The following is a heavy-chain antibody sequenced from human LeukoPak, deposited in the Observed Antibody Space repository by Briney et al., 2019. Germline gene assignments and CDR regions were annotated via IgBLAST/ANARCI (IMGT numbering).Heavy chain of an antibody. D-gene: IGHD2-2*01. CDR1: GFTFSSYG. CDR2: ITSTGTTI. CDR3: ARDPGCSGTSCYWSFDY. V-gene: IGHV3-48*03. Sequence: GGSLRLSCAASGFTFSSYGMNWVRQAPGKGLEWVSYITSTGTTIYYADSVKGRFTISRDNAKNSLYLQMNSLRAEDTAVYYCARDPGCSGTSCYWSFDYWGRGTLVTVSS. J-gene: IGHJ4*02.